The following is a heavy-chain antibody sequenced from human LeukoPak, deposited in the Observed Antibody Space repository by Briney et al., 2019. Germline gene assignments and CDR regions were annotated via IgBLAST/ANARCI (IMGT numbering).Heavy chain of an antibody. Sequence: ASVKVSCKASGYTFTGYYMHWVQQAPGQGLEWMGWINPNSGGTNYAQKFQGRVTMTRDTSISTAYMKLSRLRSDDTAVYYCASLNSPPSLNSYDSSGYWGQGTLVTVSS. J-gene: IGHJ4*02. CDR2: INPNSGGT. CDR3: ASLNSPPSLNSYDSSGY. CDR1: GYTFTGYY. V-gene: IGHV1-2*02. D-gene: IGHD3-22*01.